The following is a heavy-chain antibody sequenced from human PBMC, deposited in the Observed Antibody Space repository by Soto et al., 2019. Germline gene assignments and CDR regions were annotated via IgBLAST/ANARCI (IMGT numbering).Heavy chain of an antibody. D-gene: IGHD1-7*01. CDR2: INPSGGST. V-gene: IGHV1-46*01. Sequence: RASVKVSCKASGYTFTSYYMHWVRQAPGQGLEWMGIINPSGGSTSYAQKFQGRVTMTRDTSTSTVYMELSSLRSEDTAVYYCARERITGTTNIMYYYGMDVWGQGTTVTVSS. CDR1: GYTFTSYY. J-gene: IGHJ6*02. CDR3: ARERITGTTNIMYYYGMDV.